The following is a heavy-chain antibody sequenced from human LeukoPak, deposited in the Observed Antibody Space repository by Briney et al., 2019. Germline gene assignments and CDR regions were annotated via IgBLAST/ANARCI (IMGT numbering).Heavy chain of an antibody. Sequence: PSETLSLTCTVSGGSISSSSYYWGWIRQPPGKGLEWIGSIYYSGSTYYNPSLKSRVTISVDTSKNQFSLKLSSVTAADTAVYYCARNRLLWFGHLTEGFDWFDPWGQGTLVTVSS. CDR1: GGSISSSSYY. V-gene: IGHV4-39*07. J-gene: IGHJ5*02. D-gene: IGHD3-10*01. CDR2: IYYSGST. CDR3: ARNRLLWFGHLTEGFDWFDP.